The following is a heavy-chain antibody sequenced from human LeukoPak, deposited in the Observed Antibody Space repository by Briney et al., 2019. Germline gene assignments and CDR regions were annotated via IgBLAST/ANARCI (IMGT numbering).Heavy chain of an antibody. CDR2: IYYSGST. D-gene: IGHD2-15*01. CDR3: ARVTLGDCSGGSCYSSYYYYYYGMDV. CDR1: GGSISSYY. Sequence: SETLSLTCTVSGGSISSYYWSWIRQPPGKGLEWVGYIYYSGSTNYNPSLKSRVTMSVDTSKNQFSLKLSSVTAADTAVYYCARVTLGDCSGGSCYSSYYYYYYGMDVWGQGTTVTVSS. J-gene: IGHJ6*02. V-gene: IGHV4-59*01.